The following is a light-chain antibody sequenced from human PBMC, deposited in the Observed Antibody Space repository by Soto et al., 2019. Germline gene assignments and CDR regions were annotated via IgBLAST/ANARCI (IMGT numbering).Light chain of an antibody. CDR3: QTWGTGTVV. CDR1: SGHSRFA. V-gene: IGLV4-69*01. CDR2: INSDGSH. Sequence: QPVLTQSPSASASLGASVKLTCTLSSGHSRFAIAWHQQQPEKGPRYLMKINSDGSHTKGDGIPDRFSGSSSGAERFLTISSLQSEDEADYYCQTWGTGTVVFGGGTKLTVL. J-gene: IGLJ2*01.